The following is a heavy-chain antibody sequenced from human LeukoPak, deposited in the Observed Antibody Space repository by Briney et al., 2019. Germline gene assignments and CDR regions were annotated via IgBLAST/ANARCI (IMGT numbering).Heavy chain of an antibody. Sequence: GGSLRLSCAASGFTFGSYAMSWVRQAPGKGLEWVSAISGSGGSTYYADSVKGRFTISRDNSKNTLYLQMNSLRAEDTAVYYCAKSGGMTTVTHPRYFQHWGQGTLVTVSS. CDR3: AKSGGMTTVTHPRYFQH. D-gene: IGHD4-17*01. V-gene: IGHV3-23*01. CDR1: GFTFGSYA. CDR2: ISGSGGST. J-gene: IGHJ1*01.